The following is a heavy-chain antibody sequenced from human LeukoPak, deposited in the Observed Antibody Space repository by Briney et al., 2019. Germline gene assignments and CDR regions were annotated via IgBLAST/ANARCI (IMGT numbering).Heavy chain of an antibody. D-gene: IGHD3-16*01. V-gene: IGHV1-69*06. CDR2: IIPIFGTA. J-gene: IGHJ6*03. CDR3: ARLTLGDYYYYYYMDV. CDR1: GGTFSSYA. Sequence: SVKVSCKASGGTFSSYAISWVRQAPGQGLEWMGRIIPIFGTANYAQKFQGRVTITADKSTSTAYMELSSLRSEDTAVYYCARLTLGDYYYYYYMDVWGKGTTVTVSS.